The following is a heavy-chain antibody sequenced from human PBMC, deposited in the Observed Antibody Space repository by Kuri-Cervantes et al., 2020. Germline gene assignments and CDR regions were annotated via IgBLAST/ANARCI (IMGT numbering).Heavy chain of an antibody. V-gene: IGHV4-39*01. CDR3: ARHGPIVVVVAATRTRHFDY. D-gene: IGHD2-15*01. CDR1: GGSINSRSYY. Sequence: ESLKISCIVSGGSINSRSYYWGWIRQPPGKGLDWIGSIFYSGSTFYNPSLKSRVTISVDASKNQFSLKLSSVTAADTAVYYCARHGPIVVVVAATRTRHFDYWGQGTLVTVSS. CDR2: IFYSGST. J-gene: IGHJ4*02.